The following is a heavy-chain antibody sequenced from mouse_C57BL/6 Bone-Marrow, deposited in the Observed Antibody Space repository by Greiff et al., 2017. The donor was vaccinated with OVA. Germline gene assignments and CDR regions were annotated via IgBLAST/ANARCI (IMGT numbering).Heavy chain of an antibody. D-gene: IGHD1-1*01. CDR1: GFTFSDYY. J-gene: IGHJ2*01. Sequence: EVKLVESEGGLVQPGSSMKLSCTASGFTFSDYYMAWVRQVPEKGLEWVANLNYDGISTYYLDSLTSRFIISRGNAKNILYLQMSSLKSEDTATYDCARDRYYGRFDDWGQGTTLTVSS. CDR2: LNYDGIST. V-gene: IGHV5-16*01. CDR3: ARDRYYGRFDD.